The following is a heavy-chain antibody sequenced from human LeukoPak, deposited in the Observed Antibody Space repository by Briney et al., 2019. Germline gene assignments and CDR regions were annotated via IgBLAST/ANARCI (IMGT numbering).Heavy chain of an antibody. CDR1: GFTFNRYW. Sequence: PGGSLRLSCAASGFTFNRYWMHWVRQAPGEGPVWVAHILNDGGSTSYADSVKGRFTISRDNAKNTVSLQMNSLRAEDTAVYYCVRHNYGYGYWGQGTPVTVSS. CDR3: VRHNYGYGY. V-gene: IGHV3-74*01. CDR2: ILNDGGST. J-gene: IGHJ4*02. D-gene: IGHD5-18*01.